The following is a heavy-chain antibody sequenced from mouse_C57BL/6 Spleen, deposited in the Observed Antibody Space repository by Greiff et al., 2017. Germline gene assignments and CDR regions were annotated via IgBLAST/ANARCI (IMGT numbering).Heavy chain of an antibody. CDR3: ARSRPNCFDY. Sequence: QVQLQQPGAELVKPGASVKLSCKASGYTFTSYWMHWVKQRPGQGLEWIGMIHPNSGSTNYNEKFKSKATLTVDKSSSTAYMQLSSLTSEDSAVYYCARSRPNCFDYWGQGTTLTVSS. V-gene: IGHV1-64*01. CDR1: GYTFTSYW. J-gene: IGHJ2*01. CDR2: IHPNSGST.